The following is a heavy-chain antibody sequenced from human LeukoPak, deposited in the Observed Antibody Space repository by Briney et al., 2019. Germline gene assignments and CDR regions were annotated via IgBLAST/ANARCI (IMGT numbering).Heavy chain of an antibody. CDR3: ARVGIGAAANYGMDV. J-gene: IGHJ6*02. CDR1: GGSISNYY. V-gene: IGHV4-4*07. D-gene: IGHD6-13*01. CDR2: IYTSGRT. Sequence: SETLSLTCTVSGGSISNYYWTWIRQPAGKGLEWIGRIYTSGRTNYNPSLKSRVTMSVDTPKNQFSLKLSSVTAADTAVYYCARVGIGAAANYGMDVWGQGTTVTVSS.